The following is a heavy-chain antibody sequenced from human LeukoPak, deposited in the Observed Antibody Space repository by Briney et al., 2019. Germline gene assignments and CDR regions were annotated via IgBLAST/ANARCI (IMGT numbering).Heavy chain of an antibody. D-gene: IGHD1-26*01. CDR3: ARALSGSHFDY. CDR1: GLTFSSYG. CDR2: IWYDGSNK. Sequence: PGGSLRLSCAASGLTFSSYGMHWVRQAPGKGLEWVAVIWYDGSNKYYADSVKGRFTISRDNSKNTLYLQMNSLRAEDTAVYYCARALSGSHFDYWGQGTLVTVSS. V-gene: IGHV3-33*01. J-gene: IGHJ4*02.